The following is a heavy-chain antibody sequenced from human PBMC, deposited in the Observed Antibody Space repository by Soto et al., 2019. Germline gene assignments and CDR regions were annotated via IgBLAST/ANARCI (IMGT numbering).Heavy chain of an antibody. V-gene: IGHV4-59*08. CDR3: ARLMTMPDYFYY. J-gene: IGHJ4*02. Sequence: QVRLQESGPGLVKPAETLSLTCSVSGGSINSYYWTWIRQPPGKGLEYIGYIYNSGTTNYNPSLKSRVTISVDTSKKQFSLKLTSVTAADTAVYYCARLMTMPDYFYYWGQRTLVTVSS. CDR2: IYNSGTT. CDR1: GGSINSYY. D-gene: IGHD2-2*01.